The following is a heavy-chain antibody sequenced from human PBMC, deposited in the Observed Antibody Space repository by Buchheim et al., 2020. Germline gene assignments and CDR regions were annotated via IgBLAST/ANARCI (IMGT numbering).Heavy chain of an antibody. CDR1: GFTFSSYW. CDR3: ARDSGLLLWFRELLEGMDV. Sequence: EVQLVESGGGLVQPGGSLRLSCAASGFTFSSYWMHWVRQAPGKGLVWVSRINSDGSSTSYADSVKGRFTISRDNAKNTLYLQMNSLRAEDTAVYYCARDSGLLLWFRELLEGMDVWGQGTT. V-gene: IGHV3-74*01. CDR2: INSDGSST. J-gene: IGHJ6*02. D-gene: IGHD3-10*01.